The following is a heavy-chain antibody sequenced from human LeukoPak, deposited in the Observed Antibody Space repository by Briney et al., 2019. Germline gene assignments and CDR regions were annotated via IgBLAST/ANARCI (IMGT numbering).Heavy chain of an antibody. CDR1: GYSFTSYW. CDR2: IYPGDSDT. Sequence: GESLKISCQGSGYSFTSYWIARVRQMPGKGLEWMGVIYPGDSDTRYSPSFEGQVTISADKSISTAYLQWSSLKASDTAIYYCARQSLSFWFDPWGQGTLVTVSS. J-gene: IGHJ5*02. V-gene: IGHV5-51*01. CDR3: ARQSLSFWFDP.